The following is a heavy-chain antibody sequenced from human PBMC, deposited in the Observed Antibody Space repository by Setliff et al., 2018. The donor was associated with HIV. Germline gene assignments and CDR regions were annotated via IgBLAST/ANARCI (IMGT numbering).Heavy chain of an antibody. CDR1: GYTFTSCF. CDR3: ARDRTHRSGWYGYFEY. J-gene: IGHJ4*02. Sequence: GASVKVSCKASGYTFTSCFMHWVRQAPGQGLEWMGGIVPLFGTTAYAQQFQGRVTMTRDTSTSTVYMEVSSLRSDDTAVYYCARDRTHRSGWYGYFEYWGQGTLVTVS. D-gene: IGHD6-19*01. V-gene: IGHV1-46*01. CDR2: IVPLFGTT.